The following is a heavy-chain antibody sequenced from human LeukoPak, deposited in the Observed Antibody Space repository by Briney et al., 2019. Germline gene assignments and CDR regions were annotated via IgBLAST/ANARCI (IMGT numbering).Heavy chain of an antibody. CDR3: TREKDGNSIY. CDR1: GFTFNSYW. D-gene: IGHD4-23*01. J-gene: IGHJ4*02. Sequence: GGSLRLSCAASGFTFNSYWMSWVRQAPGKGLEWVANIKQDGSEKYYVDSVKGRFTISGDNAKNSLYLQMNSLRAEDTAVYYCTREKDGNSIYWGQGTLVTVSS. V-gene: IGHV3-7*01. CDR2: IKQDGSEK.